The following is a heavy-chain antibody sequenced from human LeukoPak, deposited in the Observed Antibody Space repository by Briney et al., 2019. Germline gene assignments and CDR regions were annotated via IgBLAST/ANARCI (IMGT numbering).Heavy chain of an antibody. Sequence: GGSLRLSCAASGFTFGSYAMSWVRQAPGKGLEWVSAISGTGGSTYYADSVKGRFTISRDYSKNTLYLQMNSLRAEDTAVYYCAKDNKYYYGSGSYYIFDYWGQGTLVTVSS. D-gene: IGHD3-10*01. CDR1: GFTFGSYA. CDR3: AKDNKYYYGSGSYYIFDY. J-gene: IGHJ4*02. V-gene: IGHV3-23*01. CDR2: ISGTGGST.